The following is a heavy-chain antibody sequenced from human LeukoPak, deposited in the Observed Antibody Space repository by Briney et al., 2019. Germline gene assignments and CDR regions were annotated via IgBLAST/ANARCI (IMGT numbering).Heavy chain of an antibody. J-gene: IGHJ3*02. V-gene: IGHV1-8*01. D-gene: IGHD3-3*01. CDR2: MNPNRGNT. Sequence: ASVKVSCKASGYTFTSYDINWVRQATGQGLEWMGWMNPNRGNTGYAQKFQGRVTMTRNTSISTAYMELSSLRSEDTAVYYCARGFVFGVVIRNDACDIWGQGTMVTVSS. CDR1: GYTFTSYD. CDR3: ARGFVFGVVIRNDACDI.